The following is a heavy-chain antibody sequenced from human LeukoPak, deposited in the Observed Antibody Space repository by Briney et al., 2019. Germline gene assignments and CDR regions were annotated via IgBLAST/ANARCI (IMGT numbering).Heavy chain of an antibody. D-gene: IGHD4-17*01. Sequence: GGSLRLSCAASGFTFSSYAMSWVRQAPGKGLEWASAISGSGGSTYYADSVKGRFTISRDNSKNTLYLQMNSLRAEDTAVYYCAKDPYPYGFRYNWFDPWGQGTLATVSS. V-gene: IGHV3-23*01. CDR1: GFTFSSYA. J-gene: IGHJ5*02. CDR2: ISGSGGST. CDR3: AKDPYPYGFRYNWFDP.